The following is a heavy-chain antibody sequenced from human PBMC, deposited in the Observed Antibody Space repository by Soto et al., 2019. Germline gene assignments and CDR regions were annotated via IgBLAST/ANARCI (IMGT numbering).Heavy chain of an antibody. CDR2: IYYSGNT. V-gene: IGHV4-39*01. D-gene: IGHD6-13*01. Sequence: SETLSLTCTVSGGSISSSIYYWGWIRHPPGKGLEWIGSIYYSGNTYYNPSLKSRVTISVDTSKNQFSLKLSSVTAADTAVYYCARRLFSSSWPLYFDFWGQGTLVTVSS. J-gene: IGHJ4*02. CDR1: GGSISSSIYY. CDR3: ARRLFSSSWPLYFDF.